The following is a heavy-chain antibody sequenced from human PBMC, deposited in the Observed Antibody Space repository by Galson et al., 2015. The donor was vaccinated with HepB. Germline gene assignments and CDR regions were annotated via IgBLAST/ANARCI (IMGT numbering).Heavy chain of an antibody. Sequence: SLRLSCAASGFTFSSYSMNWVRQAPGKGLEWVSSISSSSSYIYYADSVKGRFTISRDNAKNSLYLQMNSLRAEGTAVYYCARGYYYDSSGYEMFDYWGQGTLVTVSS. D-gene: IGHD3-22*01. CDR2: ISSSSSYI. J-gene: IGHJ4*02. CDR3: ARGYYYDSSGYEMFDY. CDR1: GFTFSSYS. V-gene: IGHV3-21*01.